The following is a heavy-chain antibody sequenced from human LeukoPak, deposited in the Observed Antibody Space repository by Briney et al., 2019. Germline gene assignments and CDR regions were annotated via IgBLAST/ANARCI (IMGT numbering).Heavy chain of an antibody. D-gene: IGHD3-22*01. Sequence: NAGGSLRLSCAASGFTFSSYSMNWVRQAPGKGLEWVSSISSSSSYIYYADSVKGRFTISRDNAKNSLYLQMNSLRAEDTAVYYCARATVTYYYDSSGYYTHPYYYYYGMDVWGQGTTVTVSS. CDR1: GFTFSSYS. CDR2: ISSSSSYI. CDR3: ARATVTYYYDSSGYYTHPYYYYYGMDV. J-gene: IGHJ6*02. V-gene: IGHV3-21*01.